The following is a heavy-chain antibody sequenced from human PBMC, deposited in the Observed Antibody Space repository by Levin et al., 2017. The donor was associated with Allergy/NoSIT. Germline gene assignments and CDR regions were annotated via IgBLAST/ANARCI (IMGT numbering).Heavy chain of an antibody. CDR1: GFTFSRHW. D-gene: IGHD2-8*01. CDR2: IKYDGGDK. CDR3: ARYADDEWRAYDV. V-gene: IGHV3-7*03. Sequence: GGSLRLSCAASGFTFSRHWMGWVRQAPGKGLEWVADIKYDGGDKQYVDSVKGRFTISRDNTKNSLYLEMNSLRAEDTASYYCARYADDEWRAYDVWGQGTKVSVSA. J-gene: IGHJ3*01.